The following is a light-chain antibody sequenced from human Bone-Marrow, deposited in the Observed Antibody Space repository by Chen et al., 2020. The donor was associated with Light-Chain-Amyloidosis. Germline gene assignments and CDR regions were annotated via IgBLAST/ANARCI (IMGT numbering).Light chain of an antibody. J-gene: IGLJ1*01. CDR2: EVT. CDR1: SSDVGGDNH. Sequence: QSALTQPASVSEYPGQSITISCTGPSSDVGGDNHVSWYQQHPDKAPKRRIYEVTNRPSWVPDRFSGSKSDNTASLTISGLQTEDEADYFCSAYTITNTLVFGSGTRVTVL. V-gene: IGLV2-14*01. CDR3: SAYTITNTLV.